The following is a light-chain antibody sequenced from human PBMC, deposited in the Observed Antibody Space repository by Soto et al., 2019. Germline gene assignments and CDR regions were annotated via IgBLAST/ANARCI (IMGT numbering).Light chain of an antibody. CDR2: VAS. J-gene: IGKJ4*01. CDR1: QSISTY. Sequence: DIQMTQSPSSLSASVGDRVTITCRASQSISTYLSWYQQKQGKAPKLLINVASTLQSGVPSRFSGSGSGTDFTLAIGSLQPEDFATYYCQQSSSTPQTFGGGTKVDIK. CDR3: QQSSSTPQT. V-gene: IGKV1-39*01.